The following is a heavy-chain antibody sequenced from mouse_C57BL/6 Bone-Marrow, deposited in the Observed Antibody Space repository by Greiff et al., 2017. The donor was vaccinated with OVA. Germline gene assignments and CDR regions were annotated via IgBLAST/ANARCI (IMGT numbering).Heavy chain of an antibody. D-gene: IGHD2-2*01. Sequence: EVKLMESGGGLVKPGGSLKLSCAASGFTFSDYGMHWVRQAPEKGLEWVAYISSGSSTINYADKVKGRFTISRDNAKNTLFLQMTSLRSEDTAMYYCARPGYDGYWYFEVWGTGTTVTVSS. J-gene: IGHJ1*03. V-gene: IGHV5-17*01. CDR1: GFTFSDYG. CDR3: ARPGYDGYWYFEV. CDR2: ISSGSSTI.